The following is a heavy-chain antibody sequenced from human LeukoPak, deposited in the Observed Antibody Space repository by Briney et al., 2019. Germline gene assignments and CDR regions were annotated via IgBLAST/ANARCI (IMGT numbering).Heavy chain of an antibody. CDR2: IYYSGST. CDR3: ARAPHLRYFDWLPDSDYGMDV. V-gene: IGHV4-59*01. J-gene: IGHJ6*02. Sequence: SETLSLTCTVSGGSISSYYWSWIRQPPGKGLEWIGYIYYSGSTNYNPSLKSRVTISVDMSKNQFSLKLSSVTAADTAVYYCARAPHLRYFDWLPDSDYGMDVWGQGTTVTVSS. D-gene: IGHD3-9*01. CDR1: GGSISSYY.